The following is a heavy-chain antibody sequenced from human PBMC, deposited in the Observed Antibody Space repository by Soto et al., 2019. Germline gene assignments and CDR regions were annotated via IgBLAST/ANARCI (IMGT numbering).Heavy chain of an antibody. Sequence: SVKVSCKASGGTFSSYAISWVRQAPGQGLEWMGGIIPIFGTANYAQKFQGRVTITADESTSTAYMELSSLRSEDTAVYYCARDPSDYYDSGSRFDPWGQGTLVTVSS. CDR3: ARDPSDYYDSGSRFDP. J-gene: IGHJ5*02. CDR1: GGTFSSYA. V-gene: IGHV1-69*13. D-gene: IGHD3-22*01. CDR2: IIPIFGTA.